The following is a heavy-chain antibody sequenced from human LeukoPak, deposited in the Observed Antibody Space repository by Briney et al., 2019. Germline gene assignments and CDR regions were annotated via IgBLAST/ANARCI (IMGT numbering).Heavy chain of an antibody. D-gene: IGHD1-26*01. CDR3: AKDIMGELRPESLFDY. CDR1: GFTFDDYA. J-gene: IGHJ4*02. V-gene: IGHV3-9*01. CDR2: NSWNSGSI. Sequence: GRSLRLSCAASGFTFDDYAMHWVRQAPGKGLEWVSGNSWNSGSIGYADSVKGRFTISRDNAKNSLYLQMNSLRAEDTALYYCAKDIMGELRPESLFDYWGQGTLVTVSS.